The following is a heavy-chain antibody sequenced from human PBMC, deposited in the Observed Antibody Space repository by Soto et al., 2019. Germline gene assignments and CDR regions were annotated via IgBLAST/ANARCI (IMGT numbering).Heavy chain of an antibody. CDR2: ISESGDST. D-gene: IGHD5-18*01. CDR1: GFTFSSYA. Sequence: GGSLRLSCAASGFTFSSYAMSWVRQAPGKGLEWVSSISESGDSTSYAESVRGRFTISRDDSKNTLYLQMNSLRAEDTAVYSCAKSRIQGWTKGLYDHWGQGTLVTVSS. CDR3: AKSRIQGWTKGLYDH. V-gene: IGHV3-23*01. J-gene: IGHJ4*02.